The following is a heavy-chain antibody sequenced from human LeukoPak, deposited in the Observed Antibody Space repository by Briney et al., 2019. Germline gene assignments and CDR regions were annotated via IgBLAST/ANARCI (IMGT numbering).Heavy chain of an antibody. D-gene: IGHD6-19*01. V-gene: IGHV6-1*01. CDR1: GDSVSSSSAA. CDR3: AREVTPDLSGPCFDH. Sequence: SQTLSLTCAISGDSVSSSSAAWNWIRQSPSRGLEWLGRTYYRSKWYNDYAVSVKSRITINPDTSKNQFSLQLNSVTPEDTAVYYCAREVTPDLSGPCFDHWGQGTLVTVSS. J-gene: IGHJ4*02. CDR2: TYYRSKWYN.